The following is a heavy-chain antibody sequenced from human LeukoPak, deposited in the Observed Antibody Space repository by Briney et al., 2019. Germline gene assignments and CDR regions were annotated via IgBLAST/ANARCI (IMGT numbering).Heavy chain of an antibody. V-gene: IGHV1-2*06. J-gene: IGHJ4*02. CDR2: IDPRSGGT. D-gene: IGHD3-10*01. Sequence: ASVKVSCKASGYTFTGYYMHWVRQAPGQGLEWMGRIDPRSGGTNYAQKFQGRVTMTKDTSINTAYMELSRLRSDDTAVYYCARRLYYYGSETHLDSWGQETLVTVSS. CDR1: GYTFTGYY. CDR3: ARRLYYYGSETHLDS.